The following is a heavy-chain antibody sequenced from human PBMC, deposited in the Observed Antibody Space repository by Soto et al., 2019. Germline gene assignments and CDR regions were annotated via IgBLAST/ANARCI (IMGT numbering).Heavy chain of an antibody. CDR3: AKAGSSWSVYYYGMDV. V-gene: IGHV3-30*18. CDR2: ISYDGSNK. J-gene: IGHJ6*02. CDR1: GFTFSSYG. D-gene: IGHD6-13*01. Sequence: QVQLVESGGGVVQPGRSLRLSCAASGFTFSSYGMHWVRQAPGKGLEWVAVISYDGSNKYYADSVKGRFTISRDNSKNTLYRQMNSLRAEDTAVYYCAKAGSSWSVYYYGMDVWGQGTTVTVSS.